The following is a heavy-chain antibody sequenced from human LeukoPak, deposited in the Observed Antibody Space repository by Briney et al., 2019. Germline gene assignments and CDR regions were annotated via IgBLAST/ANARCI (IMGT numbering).Heavy chain of an antibody. CDR2: IIPSAGGT. D-gene: IGHD3-22*01. Sequence: ASVKVSCKASGDTFTSYNMHWVRQAPGQGLEWMGIIIPSAGGTTYAQQFQGRVTMTRDTSTSTVYMELSSLRSEDTAVYYCARGHDRTLYYYPGVIDYWGQGTLVTVSS. CDR1: GDTFTSYN. J-gene: IGHJ4*02. CDR3: ARGHDRTLYYYPGVIDY. V-gene: IGHV1-46*01.